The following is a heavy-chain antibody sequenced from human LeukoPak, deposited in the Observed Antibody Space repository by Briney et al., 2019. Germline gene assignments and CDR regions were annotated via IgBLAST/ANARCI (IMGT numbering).Heavy chain of an antibody. CDR3: ARERGGQDWDFDL. CDR1: GLNFNDYD. Sequence: PGGSLRLSCAASGLNFNDYDMDWVRQAPGKGPEWVAVIWDDGSNKYYAESVKGRFTISRDISKNMLYLQMNSLRVEDTAVYYCARERGGQDWDFDLWGQGTLVTVSS. CDR2: IWDDGSNK. D-gene: IGHD3-9*01. V-gene: IGHV3-33*01. J-gene: IGHJ5*02.